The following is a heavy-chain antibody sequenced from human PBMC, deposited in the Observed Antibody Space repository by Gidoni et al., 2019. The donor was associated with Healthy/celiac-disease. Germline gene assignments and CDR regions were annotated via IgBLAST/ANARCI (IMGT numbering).Heavy chain of an antibody. Sequence: EVQLVESGGGLVKPGGSLSLSCAASGFTFSSYSMNWVRQAPGKGLEWVSSISSSSSYIYYADSVKGRFTISRDNAKNSLYLQMNSLRAEDTAVYYCARERLGYCSSTSCYALDYWGQGTLVTVSS. CDR1: GFTFSSYS. CDR2: ISSSSSYI. CDR3: ARERLGYCSSTSCYALDY. J-gene: IGHJ4*02. D-gene: IGHD2-2*01. V-gene: IGHV3-21*01.